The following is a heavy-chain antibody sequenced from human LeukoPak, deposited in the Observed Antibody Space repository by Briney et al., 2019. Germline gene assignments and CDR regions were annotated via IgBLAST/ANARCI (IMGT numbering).Heavy chain of an antibody. CDR1: GYKLSNYW. J-gene: IGHJ4*02. CDR3: ARRGERYYDSSGYYPGVNFDY. Sequence: GESLKISCKGSGYKLSNYWIGWVRQMPGKGLEWMGIIYPGDSDTRYSPSFQGQVTISADKSTSTAYLQWSSLKASDTAMYYCARRGERYYDSSGYYPGVNFDYWGQGTLVTVSS. D-gene: IGHD3-22*01. V-gene: IGHV5-51*01. CDR2: IYPGDSDT.